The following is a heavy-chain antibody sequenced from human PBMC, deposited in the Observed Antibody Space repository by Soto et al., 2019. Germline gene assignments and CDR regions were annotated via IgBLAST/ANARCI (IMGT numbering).Heavy chain of an antibody. CDR3: AKSNAVVSPTNY. J-gene: IGHJ4*02. D-gene: IGHD2-15*01. CDR1: GFTFINYA. V-gene: IGHV3-23*01. CDR2: LSGSGGTT. Sequence: FMRHYCGAFGFTFINYAMSCVRQAPGRGLEWVSVLSGSGGTTYYADSVKGRFTISRDNSKNTLYLQMNSLRAEDTAVYYCAKSNAVVSPTNYWGQGTLVTVSS.